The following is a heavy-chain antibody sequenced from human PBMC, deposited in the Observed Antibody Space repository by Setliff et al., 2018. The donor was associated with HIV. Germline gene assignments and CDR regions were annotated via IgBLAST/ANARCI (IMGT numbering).Heavy chain of an antibody. D-gene: IGHD1-26*01. CDR1: GGSISSSIDY. J-gene: IGHJ3*01. CDR3: AGIVGATMGAFNF. V-gene: IGHV4-39*01. CDR2: IYYSGRT. Sequence: SETLSLTCTVSGGSISSSIDYWGWIRQPPGKVLEWIGNIYYSGRTYYNPSLKSRVTISVDTSKNQFSLKLNSVTAADKAVHYCAGIVGATMGAFNFWGQGTMVTVSS.